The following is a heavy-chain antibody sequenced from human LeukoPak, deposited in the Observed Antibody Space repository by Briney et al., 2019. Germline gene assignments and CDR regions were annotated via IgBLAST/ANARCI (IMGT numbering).Heavy chain of an antibody. CDR3: ATGPDYDFWSGPTQIDY. J-gene: IGHJ4*02. CDR2: VDPEDGET. CDR1: GYTFTDYY. V-gene: IGHV1-69-2*01. Sequence: GATVKISCKVSGYTFTDYYMHWVPQAPGKGLEWMGLVDPEDGETIYAEKFQGRVTITADTSTDTAYMELSSLRSEDTAVYYCATGPDYDFWSGPTQIDYWGQGTLVTVSS. D-gene: IGHD3-3*01.